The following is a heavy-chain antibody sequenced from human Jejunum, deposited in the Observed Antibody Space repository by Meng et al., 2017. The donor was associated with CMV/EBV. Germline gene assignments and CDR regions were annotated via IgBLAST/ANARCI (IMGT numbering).Heavy chain of an antibody. CDR2: INQDGSEI. CDR3: ARDSFPYSSDN. D-gene: IGHD2-15*01. V-gene: IGHV3-7*01. J-gene: IGHJ4*02. Sequence: ASAFTFSDYWMTWVRQAPGKGLEWVASINQDGSEIHYLHSVKGRFTISRDNAKYALYLQMNSLRADDTAVYHCARDSFPYSSDNWGQGTLVTVSS. CDR1: AFTFSDYW.